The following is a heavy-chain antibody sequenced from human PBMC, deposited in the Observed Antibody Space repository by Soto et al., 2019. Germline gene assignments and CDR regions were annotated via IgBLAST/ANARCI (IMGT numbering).Heavy chain of an antibody. J-gene: IGHJ1*01. Sequence: SETLSLTCAVSGGSISSGGYSWSWIRQPPGKGLEWIGYIYHSGRTYYNPSLKSRVTISEDTPKNQFTLNLSSVNAADKHVYSCARHACQQFLPPHWGPGTPVTVSS. CDR1: GGSISSGGYS. CDR3: ARHACQQFLPPH. D-gene: IGHD2-2*01. CDR2: IYHSGRT. V-gene: IGHV4-30-2*03.